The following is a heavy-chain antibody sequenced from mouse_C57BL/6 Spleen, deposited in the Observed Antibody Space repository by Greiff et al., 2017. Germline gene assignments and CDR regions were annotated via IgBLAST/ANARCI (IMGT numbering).Heavy chain of an antibody. CDR1: GFTFSDYG. Sequence: EVKLVESGGGLVKPGGSLKLSCAASGFTFSDYGMNWVRQAPEKGLEWVAYISSGSSTIYYADTVKGRFTISRDNAKNTLFLQMTSVRSEDTAMYYCAGRETALTRGYAMDFWGQGTSVTVSA. V-gene: IGHV5-17*01. CDR2: ISSGSSTI. J-gene: IGHJ4*01. CDR3: AGRETALTRGYAMDF. D-gene: IGHD3-2*01.